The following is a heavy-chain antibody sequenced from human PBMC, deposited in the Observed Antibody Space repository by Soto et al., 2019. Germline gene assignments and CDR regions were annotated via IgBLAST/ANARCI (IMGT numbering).Heavy chain of an antibody. CDR1: GYTFTGYY. D-gene: IGHD2-2*01. CDR2: INPNSGAS. J-gene: IGHJ5*02. Sequence: ASVKVSCKASGYTFTGYYIHWVRQAPGQGLEWMGGINPNSGASNYAQKFQGRVTMTRDTSISTAYMELSRLRSDDTAVYYCARYCSSTSCQFDPWGQGTLVTVSS. CDR3: ARYCSSTSCQFDP. V-gene: IGHV1-2*02.